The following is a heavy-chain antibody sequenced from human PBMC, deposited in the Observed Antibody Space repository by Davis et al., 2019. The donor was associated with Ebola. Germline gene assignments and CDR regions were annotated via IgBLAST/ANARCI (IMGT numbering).Heavy chain of an antibody. D-gene: IGHD3-22*01. CDR1: GYTFTSFG. Sequence: ASVKVSCKASGYTFTSFGISWVRQAPGQGLEWMGWISGYSVNTNYSQKFQGRFSMTMDTSTSTAYMELRSLKSDDTAVYYCARDYTDDTGYYYAYWGHGTLVTVSS. J-gene: IGHJ4*01. V-gene: IGHV1-18*01. CDR2: ISGYSVNT. CDR3: ARDYTDDTGYYYAY.